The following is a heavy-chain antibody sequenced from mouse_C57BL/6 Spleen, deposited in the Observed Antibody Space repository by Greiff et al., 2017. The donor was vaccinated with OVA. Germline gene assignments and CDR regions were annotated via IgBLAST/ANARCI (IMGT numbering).Heavy chain of an antibody. Sequence: EVKLVESEGGLVQPGSSMKLSCTASGFTFSDYYMAWVRQVPEKGLEWVANINYDGSSTYYLDSLKSRFIISRDNAKNIRYLQMSSLKSEDTATYYCARGAYYSNYDWYFEVWGTGTTVTVSS. CDR3: ARGAYYSNYDWYFEV. CDR1: GFTFSDYY. J-gene: IGHJ1*03. CDR2: INYDGSST. D-gene: IGHD2-5*01. V-gene: IGHV5-16*01.